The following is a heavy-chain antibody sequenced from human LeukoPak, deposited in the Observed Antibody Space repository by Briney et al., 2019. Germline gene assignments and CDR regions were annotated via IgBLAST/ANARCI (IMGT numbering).Heavy chain of an antibody. CDR1: GITLSTYA. CDR2: ISGSGGST. J-gene: IGHJ4*02. V-gene: IGHV3-23*01. Sequence: GGSLRLSCAASGITLSTYAMSWVRQAPGKGLEWVSAISGSGGSTYYADSVKGRFTISRDNSKNTLYLQMNSLRAEDTAVYYCAKVIVAGYYFDYWGQGTLVTVSS. CDR3: AKVIVAGYYFDY. D-gene: IGHD5-12*01.